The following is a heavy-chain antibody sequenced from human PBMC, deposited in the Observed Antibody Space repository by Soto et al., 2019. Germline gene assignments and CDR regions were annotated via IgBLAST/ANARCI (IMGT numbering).Heavy chain of an antibody. V-gene: IGHV3-48*01. CDR2: ISSSSSTI. J-gene: IGHJ6*02. Sequence: EGQLVESGGGLVQRGGSLRLSCAASGRTFSRYSMNWVRQAPGKGLEWVSYISSSSSTIYYADSVKGRFTISRDNAKNSLYLQMNSLRADDTAVYYCAFGEESRYYYYGMDVWGQGTTVTVSS. D-gene: IGHD3-10*01. CDR3: AFGEESRYYYYGMDV. CDR1: GRTFSRYS.